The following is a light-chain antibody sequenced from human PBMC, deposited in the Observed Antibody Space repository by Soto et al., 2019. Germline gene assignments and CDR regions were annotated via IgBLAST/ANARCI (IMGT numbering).Light chain of an antibody. Sequence: QSALTQPASVSGSPGQSITISCTGTSSDIGGYDYVSWYQQHPGKAPKLMIYDVSNRPSGVSNRFSGSKSGNTASLTISGLQAEDAADYYCSSYTSSSTRVFGARTKLTVL. CDR3: SSYTSSSTRV. J-gene: IGLJ1*01. V-gene: IGLV2-14*01. CDR1: SSDIGGYDY. CDR2: DVS.